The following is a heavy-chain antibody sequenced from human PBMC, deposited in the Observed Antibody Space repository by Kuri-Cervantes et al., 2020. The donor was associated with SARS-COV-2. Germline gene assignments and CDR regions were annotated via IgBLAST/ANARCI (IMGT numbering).Heavy chain of an antibody. J-gene: IGHJ4*02. CDR3: ARGGYGDYLF. CDR2: IYYSGST. V-gene: IGHV4-59*01. CDR1: GGSISSYY. Sequence: ESLKISCTVSGGSISSYYWSWIRQPPGKGLEWIGYIYYSGSTNYNPSLKSRVTISVDTSKNQFSLKLSSVTAADTAVYYCARGGYGDYLFWGQGTLVTVSS. D-gene: IGHD4-17*01.